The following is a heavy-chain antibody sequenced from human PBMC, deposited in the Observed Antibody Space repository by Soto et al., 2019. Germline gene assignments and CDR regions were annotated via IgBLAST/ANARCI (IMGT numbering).Heavy chain of an antibody. CDR1: GGSFSGYY. CDR2: INHSGST. J-gene: IGHJ6*02. V-gene: IGHV4-34*01. Sequence: SETLSLTCAVYGGSFSGYYWGWIRQPPGKGLEWIGEINHSGSTNYNPSLKSRVTISVDTSKNQFSLKLSSVTAADAAVYYCARFGYCSSTSCYTGAYYYYGMDVWGQGTTVTVSS. CDR3: ARFGYCSSTSCYTGAYYYYGMDV. D-gene: IGHD2-2*02.